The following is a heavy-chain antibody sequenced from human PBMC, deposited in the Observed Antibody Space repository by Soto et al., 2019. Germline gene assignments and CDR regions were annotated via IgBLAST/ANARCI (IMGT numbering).Heavy chain of an antibody. D-gene: IGHD3-3*01. CDR1: GYTFTSYG. CDR3: ASRDFWSGYYMADYYYGMDV. CDR2: ISAYNGNT. Sequence: ASVKVSCKASGYTFTSYGISWVRQAPGQGLEWMGWISAYNGNTNYAQKLQGRVTMTTDTSTSTAYMELRSLRSDDTAVYYCASRDFWSGYYMADYYYGMDVWGQGTAVTVSS. V-gene: IGHV1-18*01. J-gene: IGHJ6*02.